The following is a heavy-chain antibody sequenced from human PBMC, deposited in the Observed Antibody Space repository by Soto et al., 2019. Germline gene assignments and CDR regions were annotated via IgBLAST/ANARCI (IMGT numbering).Heavy chain of an antibody. CDR3: ATISSYDILTGYFAKHDY. J-gene: IGHJ4*02. D-gene: IGHD3-9*01. Sequence: PGESLKISCKGSGYSFTSYWISWVRQMPGKGLEWMGRIDPSDSYTNYSPSFQGHVTISADKSISTAYLQWSSLKASDTAMYYCATISSYDILTGYFAKHDYWGQGTLVTVSS. V-gene: IGHV5-10-1*01. CDR1: GYSFTSYW. CDR2: IDPSDSYT.